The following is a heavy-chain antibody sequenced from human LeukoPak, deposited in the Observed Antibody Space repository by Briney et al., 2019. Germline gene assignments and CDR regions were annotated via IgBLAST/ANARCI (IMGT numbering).Heavy chain of an antibody. CDR3: ARESGGYYYYMDV. D-gene: IGHD3-16*01. J-gene: IGHJ6*03. Sequence: GGSLRLSCSASGFTVSSNYMSWVRQAPGKGLEGVSVIYSGGSTYYADSVKGRFTISRDNSKNTLYLQMNSLRAEDTAVYYCARESGGYYYYMDVWGKGTTVTVSS. CDR2: IYSGGST. CDR1: GFTVSSNY. V-gene: IGHV3-66*02.